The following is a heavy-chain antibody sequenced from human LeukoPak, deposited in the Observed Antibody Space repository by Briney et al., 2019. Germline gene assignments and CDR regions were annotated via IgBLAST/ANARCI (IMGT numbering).Heavy chain of an antibody. D-gene: IGHD6-13*01. CDR3: ARRGIAASGEDY. CDR1: GYTFTGYY. Sequence: GASVKVSCKASGYTFTGYYIHWVRQAPGQGLEWMGWIDPNSGGTNYAQKFQGRVTMTRDTSISTAYMDLSRLRSDDTAVYYCARRGIAASGEDYWGQGTLVTVSS. CDR2: IDPNSGGT. V-gene: IGHV1-2*02. J-gene: IGHJ4*02.